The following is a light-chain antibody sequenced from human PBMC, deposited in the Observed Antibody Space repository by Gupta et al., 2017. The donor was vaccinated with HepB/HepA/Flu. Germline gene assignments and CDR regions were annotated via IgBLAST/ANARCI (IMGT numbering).Light chain of an antibody. V-gene: IGLV1-44*01. J-gene: IGLJ2*01. CDR2: NNS. Sequence: VLPQPPSSSVPPGQRVTISCSGSNSNVGSNSVNWYQQCPGTAPKILIYNNSQRPSGVPDRFSGAKYGTSASVASSGLHAEEEADYCCATGDASSNGQVFGGGTKVTVL. CDR3: ATGDASSNGQV. CDR1: NSNVGSNS.